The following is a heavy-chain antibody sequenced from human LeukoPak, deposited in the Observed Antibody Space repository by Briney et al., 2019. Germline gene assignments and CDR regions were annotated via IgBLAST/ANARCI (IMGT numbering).Heavy chain of an antibody. CDR2: ISTYSGNT. V-gene: IGHV1-18*01. D-gene: IGHD1-26*01. J-gene: IGHJ5*02. Sequence: ASVKVSCKPSGYTFTSYALSWVRQAPGQGLEWMGWISTYSGNTNYAQKLQGRITMTTETSTSTAYMELRSLRSDDTAVYYCARDQRWELIWWFDPWGQGTLVTVSS. CDR3: ARDQRWELIWWFDP. CDR1: GYTFTSYA.